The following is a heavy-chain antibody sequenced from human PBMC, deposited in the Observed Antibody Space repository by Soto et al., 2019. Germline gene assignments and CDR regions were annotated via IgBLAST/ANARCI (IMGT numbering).Heavy chain of an antibody. D-gene: IGHD5-18*01. CDR3: ARYVDTAMVPYYYYYYGMDV. V-gene: IGHV5-10-1*01. CDR2: IDPSDSYT. Sequence: LEWMGRIDPSDSYTNYSPSFQGHVTISADKSISTAYLQWSSLKASDTAMYYCARYVDTAMVPYYYYYYGMDVWGQGTTVTVSS. J-gene: IGHJ6*02.